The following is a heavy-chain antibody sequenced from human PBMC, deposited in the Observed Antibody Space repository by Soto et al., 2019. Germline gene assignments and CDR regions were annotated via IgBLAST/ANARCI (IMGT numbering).Heavy chain of an antibody. Sequence: QVYLQESGPGLVKPSETLSLTCSVSGGSISLYYWTWVRQPAGKGLEWIGRMYVSGDTSYNPSLTSRVYLAMDTYKNQLYLNLTSVTAADTAGYYCARDPLRYAYDSGGDYWGKGIRATVSS. CDR3: ARDPLRYAYDSGGDY. CDR1: GGSISLYY. D-gene: IGHD3-16*01. J-gene: IGHJ4*02. CDR2: MYVSGDT. V-gene: IGHV4-4*07.